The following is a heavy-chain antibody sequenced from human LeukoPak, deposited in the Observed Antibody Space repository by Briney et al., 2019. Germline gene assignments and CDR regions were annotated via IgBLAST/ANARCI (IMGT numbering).Heavy chain of an antibody. D-gene: IGHD3-22*01. CDR2: FDPEDGET. CDR3: AVYDSSGYYMDV. J-gene: IGHJ6*03. CDR1: GYTLTELS. V-gene: IGHV1-24*01. Sequence: GASVKVSCKVSGYTLTELSMHWVRQAPGKGLEWMGGFDPEDGETIYAQKFQGRVTMTEDTSTDTAYMELSSLRSEDTAVYYCAVYDSSGYYMDVWGKETTVTVSS.